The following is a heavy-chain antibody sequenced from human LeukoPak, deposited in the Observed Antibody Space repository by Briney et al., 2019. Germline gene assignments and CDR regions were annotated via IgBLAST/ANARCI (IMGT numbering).Heavy chain of an antibody. CDR2: MNPNTGNT. CDR1: GYTFTSYD. CDR3: TQPGGYGDYASIGLDY. Sequence: ASVKVSCKASGYTFTSYDINWVRQASGQGLEWMGWMNPNTGNTGYAQKFQGRVTITRNTSISTVYMELSSLRSEDTAVYYCTQPGGYGDYASIGLDYWGQGTLVTVSS. D-gene: IGHD4-17*01. V-gene: IGHV1-8*03. J-gene: IGHJ4*02.